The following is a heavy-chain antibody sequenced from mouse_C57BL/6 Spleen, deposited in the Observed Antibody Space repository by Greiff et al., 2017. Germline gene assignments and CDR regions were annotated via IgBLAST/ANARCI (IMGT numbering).Heavy chain of an antibody. CDR2: IDPNSGGT. CDR3: ARGLYGSSYVDWFAY. Sequence: VQLQQPGAELVKPGASVKLSCKASGYTFTSYWMHWAKQRPGRGLEWIGRIDPNSGGTKYNEKFKSKATLTVDKPSSTAYMQLSSLTSEDSAVYYCARGLYGSSYVDWFAYWGQGTLVTVSA. CDR1: GYTFTSYW. J-gene: IGHJ3*01. D-gene: IGHD1-1*01. V-gene: IGHV1-72*01.